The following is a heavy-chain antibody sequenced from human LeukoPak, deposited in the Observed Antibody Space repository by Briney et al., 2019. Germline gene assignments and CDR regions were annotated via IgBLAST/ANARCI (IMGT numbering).Heavy chain of an antibody. CDR3: VRDSWHYSDDSAFDY. V-gene: IGHV3-23*01. CDR1: GFTFNSYA. D-gene: IGHD3-22*01. CDR2: ISARGYGS. Sequence: GGSLRLSCAASGFTFNSYAMTWVRQAPGKGLEWVSSISARGYGSNYADSVRGRFTISRDSSKNTLYLQMNSLRVEDTAVYYCVRDSWHYSDDSAFDYWGQGILVTVSS. J-gene: IGHJ4*02.